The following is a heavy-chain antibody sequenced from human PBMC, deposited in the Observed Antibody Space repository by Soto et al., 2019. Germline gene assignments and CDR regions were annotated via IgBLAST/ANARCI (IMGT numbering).Heavy chain of an antibody. J-gene: IGHJ4*02. Sequence: RGEARKISCNASGYRFTNYWIAWVRQMPEKGLEWVGIIYPGDSDTRYSPSFQGQVTISADRSISTAYLHWSSLQASDTAFYYFVFILVRQPARASDFWGPGLLVTVSS. CDR2: IYPGDSDT. CDR1: GYRFTNYW. V-gene: IGHV5-51*01. CDR3: VFILVRQPARASDF. D-gene: IGHD2-15*01.